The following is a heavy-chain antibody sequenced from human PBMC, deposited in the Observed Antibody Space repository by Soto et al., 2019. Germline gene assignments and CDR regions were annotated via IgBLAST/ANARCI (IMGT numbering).Heavy chain of an antibody. CDR1: GFSLSSTRMA. J-gene: IGHJ4*02. V-gene: IGHV2-5*02. CDR2: IYWDDDK. CDR3: AHIVVAGLGYYFYY. D-gene: IGHD6-19*01. Sequence: QITLKESGPPLVKPTQTLTLTCTFSGFSLSSTRMAVGWIRQPPGKALEWFALIYWDDDKRYSPFLKSRLTITKDTSKNQVVLTMSNMDPVDTARYYCAHIVVAGLGYYFYYWGQGTLVTVSS.